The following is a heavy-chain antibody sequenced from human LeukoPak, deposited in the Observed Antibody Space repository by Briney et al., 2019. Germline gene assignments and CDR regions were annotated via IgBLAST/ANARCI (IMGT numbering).Heavy chain of an antibody. J-gene: IGHJ4*02. V-gene: IGHV4-39*01. CDR1: GGSISSSSYY. Sequence: SETLSLTCTVSGGSISSSSYYWGWIRQPPGKGLEWIGSIYYSGSTYYNPSLKSRVTISVDTSKNQFSLKLSSVTAADTAVYYCARQGYSYVPYYFDYWGQGTLVTVSS. D-gene: IGHD5-18*01. CDR3: ARQGYSYVPYYFDY. CDR2: IYYSGST.